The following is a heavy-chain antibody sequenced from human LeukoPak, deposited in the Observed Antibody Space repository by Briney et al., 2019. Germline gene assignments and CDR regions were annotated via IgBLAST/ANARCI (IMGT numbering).Heavy chain of an antibody. CDR1: GGSISSGGYY. CDR3: ARAERGYSYGYWFDP. Sequence: SETLSLTCTVSGGSISSGGYYWSWIRQHPGKGLEWIGYIYYSGSTYYNPSLKSRVTISVDTSKNQFSLKLSSVTAADTAVYYCARAERGYSYGYWFDPWGQGTLVTVSS. V-gene: IGHV4-31*03. D-gene: IGHD5-18*01. CDR2: IYYSGST. J-gene: IGHJ5*02.